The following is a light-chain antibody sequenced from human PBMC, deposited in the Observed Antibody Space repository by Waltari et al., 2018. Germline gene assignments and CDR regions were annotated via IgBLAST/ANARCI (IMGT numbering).Light chain of an antibody. CDR2: YAS. V-gene: IGKV6-21*01. CDR1: QSVGNS. Sequence: ILLTHSADFPSVTPKEKVPTTCRASQSVGNSLHWYQQKPDQSPKLLIKYASQSFPGVPSRFSGSGSGTDFTLTINSLEVEDAATYYCHQSSSLPITFGQGTRLEIK. J-gene: IGKJ5*01. CDR3: HQSSSLPIT.